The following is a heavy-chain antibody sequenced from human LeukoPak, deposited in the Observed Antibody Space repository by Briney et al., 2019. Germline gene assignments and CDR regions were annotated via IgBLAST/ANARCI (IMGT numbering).Heavy chain of an antibody. J-gene: IGHJ6*03. Sequence: GASVKVSCKASGYTFTNYAMHWVRQAPGQGLEWMGWINPNSGGTNYAQKFQGRVTMTRDTSISTAYMELSRLRSDDTAVYYCARDTPSDAERYYYMDVWGKGTTVTISS. V-gene: IGHV1-2*02. CDR3: ARDTPSDAERYYYMDV. CDR2: INPNSGGT. CDR1: GYTFTNYA. D-gene: IGHD2-15*01.